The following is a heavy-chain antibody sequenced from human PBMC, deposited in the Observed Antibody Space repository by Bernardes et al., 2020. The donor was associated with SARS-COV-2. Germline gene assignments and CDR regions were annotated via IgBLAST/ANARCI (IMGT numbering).Heavy chain of an antibody. CDR3: VRDMQCEDGY. Sequence: WGSLRLSCAASGFIFSSYSMHWVRQAPGKGLEWVGYISRSGSYVQYADSVEGRFTISRDNAKNSLILQMSSLKVEDTALYHWVRDMQCEDGYCGRGTLCSVSS. D-gene: IGHD2-2*01. CDR2: ISRSGSYV. J-gene: IGHJ4*02. V-gene: IGHV3-21*01. CDR1: GFIFSSYS.